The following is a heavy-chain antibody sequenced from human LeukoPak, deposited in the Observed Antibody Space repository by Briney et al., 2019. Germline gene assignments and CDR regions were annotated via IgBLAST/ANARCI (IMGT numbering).Heavy chain of an antibody. D-gene: IGHD6-13*01. Sequence: GGSLRLSCAASGFTFSSYGMHWVRQAPGRGLEWVAVIWYDGSNKYYADSVKGRFTISRDNSKNTLYLQMNSLRAEDTAVYYCATAAYSSSWYDYYYGMDVWGKGTTVTVSS. CDR1: GFTFSSYG. V-gene: IGHV3-33*01. CDR2: IWYDGSNK. J-gene: IGHJ6*04. CDR3: ATAAYSSSWYDYYYGMDV.